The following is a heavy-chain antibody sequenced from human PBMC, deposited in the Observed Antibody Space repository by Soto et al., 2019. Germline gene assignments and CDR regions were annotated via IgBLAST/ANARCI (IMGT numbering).Heavy chain of an antibody. D-gene: IGHD6-13*01. CDR1: GYTFTSYD. CDR3: ARGGAAAVLHYYYYYMDG. V-gene: IGHV1-8*01. Sequence: ASVKVSCKASGYTFTSYDINWVRQATGQGLEWMGWMNPNSGNTGYAQKFQGRVTMTRNTSISTAYMELSSLRSEDTAVYYCARGGAAAVLHYYYYYMDGWGKGTTVTVAS. J-gene: IGHJ6*03. CDR2: MNPNSGNT.